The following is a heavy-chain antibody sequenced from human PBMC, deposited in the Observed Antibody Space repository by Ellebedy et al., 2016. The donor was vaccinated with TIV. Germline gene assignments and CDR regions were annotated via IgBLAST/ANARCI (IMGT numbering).Heavy chain of an antibody. Sequence: GESLKISCAASGFTFSSYAMSWVRQAPGKGLEGVSGLYGSGRGIFYSDSVKGRLTIYRDNPKNTLYLQMNSLRAEDTGIYSCVKEQIAGDGRWVFDLWGQGTMVTVSS. J-gene: IGHJ3*01. V-gene: IGHV3-23*01. D-gene: IGHD5-24*01. CDR2: LYGSGRGI. CDR1: GFTFSSYA. CDR3: VKEQIAGDGRWVFDL.